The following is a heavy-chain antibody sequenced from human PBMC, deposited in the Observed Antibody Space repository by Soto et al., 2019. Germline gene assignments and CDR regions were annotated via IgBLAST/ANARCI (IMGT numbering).Heavy chain of an antibody. CDR3: AKEGGRGYCSGGSCYSGGRDV. CDR1: GVTVTDIY. CDR2: IYKDFT. V-gene: IGHV3-66*01. Sequence: GESLRLSCVASGVTVTDIYMNWVRQAPGKGLEWVSVIYKDFTYYADSVKGRVSISRDNSKNTLNLQMNSLRAEDTAVYYCAKEGGRGYCSGGSCYSGGRDVWGKGTTVTVPS. J-gene: IGHJ6*04. D-gene: IGHD2-15*01.